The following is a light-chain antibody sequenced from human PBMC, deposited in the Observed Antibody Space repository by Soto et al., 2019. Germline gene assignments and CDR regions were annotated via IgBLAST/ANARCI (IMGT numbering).Light chain of an antibody. J-gene: IGLJ3*02. CDR3: SSYAGSNNWV. Sequence: QSALTQPPSASGSPGQSVTISCTGTSSDVGGYNYVSWYQQHPGKAPKLMIYEVSKRPSGVPDRFSGSKSGNTASLTVSGLQAEDEADYYCSSYAGSNNWVLGGGTKRTVL. CDR1: SSDVGGYNY. CDR2: EVS. V-gene: IGLV2-8*01.